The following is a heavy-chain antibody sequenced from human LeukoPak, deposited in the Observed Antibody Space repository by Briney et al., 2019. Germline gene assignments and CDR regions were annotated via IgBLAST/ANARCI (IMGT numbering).Heavy chain of an antibody. J-gene: IGHJ6*02. CDR2: ISWNSGSI. V-gene: IGHV3-9*01. D-gene: IGHD3-10*01. Sequence: PGGSLRLSCAASGFTFEDYAMHWVRQAPGKGLEWVSGISWNSGSIGYADSVKGRFTISRDNAKNSLYLQMNSLRAEDTALYYCAKVKGVYYYYYGMDVWGQGTTVTVPS. CDR1: GFTFEDYA. CDR3: AKVKGVYYYYYGMDV.